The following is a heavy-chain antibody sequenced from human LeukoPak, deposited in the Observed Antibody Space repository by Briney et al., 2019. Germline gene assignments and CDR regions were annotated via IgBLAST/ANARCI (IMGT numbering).Heavy chain of an antibody. Sequence: PGGSLRLSCAASGFTSSDYYMSWIRQAPGKGLEWVSHISGSSTYTNYADSVKGRFTISRDNANNSLYLQMNSLTAEDTAVFYCARVGSRGYYFDYWSQGTLVSVSS. CDR2: ISGSSTYT. CDR1: GFTSSDYY. J-gene: IGHJ4*02. D-gene: IGHD1-26*01. CDR3: ARVGSRGYYFDY. V-gene: IGHV3-11*06.